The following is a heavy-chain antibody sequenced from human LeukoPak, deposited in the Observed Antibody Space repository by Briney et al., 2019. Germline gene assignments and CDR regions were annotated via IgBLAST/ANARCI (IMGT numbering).Heavy chain of an antibody. V-gene: IGHV4-59*01. CDR3: AKTGYSSGWYHFDY. CDR1: GGSISSYY. CDR2: IYYSGST. D-gene: IGHD6-19*01. J-gene: IGHJ4*02. Sequence: SETLSLTCTVSGGSISSYYWSWIRQPPGKGLEWIGYIYYSGSTNYNPSLKSRVTISVDTSKNQFSLKLSSVTAADTAVYYCAKTGYSSGWYHFDYWGQGTLVTVSS.